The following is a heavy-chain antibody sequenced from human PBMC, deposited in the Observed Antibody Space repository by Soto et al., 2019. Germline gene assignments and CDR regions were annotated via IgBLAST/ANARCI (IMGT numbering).Heavy chain of an antibody. CDR3: AKGSWVHHGSEGGNWLDP. J-gene: IGHJ5*02. D-gene: IGHD3-10*01. V-gene: IGHV3-11*01. Sequence: GGSLRLSCAASGFTFSDYYMSWIRQAPGKGLEWVSYISSSGSTIYYADSVKGRFTISRDNAKNSLYLQMNSLRAEDTAVYYCAKGSWVHHGSEGGNWLDPWGQGTLVTVSS. CDR2: ISSSGSTI. CDR1: GFTFSDYY.